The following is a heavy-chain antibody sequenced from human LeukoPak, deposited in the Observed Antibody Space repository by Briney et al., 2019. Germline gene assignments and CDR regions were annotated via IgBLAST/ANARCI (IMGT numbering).Heavy chain of an antibody. CDR1: GGSIRSYY. V-gene: IGHV4-59*12. Sequence: PSETLSLTCTVSGGSIRSYYWSWIRQPPGKGLEWIGNIYYSGSTNYNPSLKSRVTISVDTPKNQFSLKLSSVTAADTSVYYCARDGSYDYVWGSYRPDAFDIWGQGTMVTVSS. J-gene: IGHJ3*02. D-gene: IGHD3-16*02. CDR3: ARDGSYDYVWGSYRPDAFDI. CDR2: IYYSGST.